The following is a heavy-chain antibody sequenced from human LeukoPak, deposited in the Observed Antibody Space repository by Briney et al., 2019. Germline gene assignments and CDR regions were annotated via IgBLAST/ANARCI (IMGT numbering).Heavy chain of an antibody. V-gene: IGHV1-18*01. CDR2: ISPYNSNT. D-gene: IGHD3-10*01. Sequence: GASVKVSCKASGYMFNSYGISWVRQAPGQGLECMGWISPYNSNTNYAQKFQGRVTMTTDTSTSTAYMELTSLRSDDTAVYYCARVPRRGDRFDPWGQGTLVTVSS. CDR3: ARVPRRGDRFDP. CDR1: GYMFNSYG. J-gene: IGHJ5*02.